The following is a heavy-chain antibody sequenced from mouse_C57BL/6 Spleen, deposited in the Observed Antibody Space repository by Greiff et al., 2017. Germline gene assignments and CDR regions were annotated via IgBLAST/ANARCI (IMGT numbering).Heavy chain of an antibody. CDR3: ARLWDYGSSDVDY. J-gene: IGHJ4*01. CDR1: GYTFTSYW. V-gene: IGHV1-52*01. D-gene: IGHD1-1*01. Sequence: QVQLQQPGAELVRPGSSVKLSCKASGYTFTSYWMHWVKQRPIQGLEWIGNIDPSDSETHYNHKFKDKATLTVDKSSSTAYMQLSRLTSEDSAVYYCARLWDYGSSDVDYWGQGTSVTVSS. CDR2: IDPSDSET.